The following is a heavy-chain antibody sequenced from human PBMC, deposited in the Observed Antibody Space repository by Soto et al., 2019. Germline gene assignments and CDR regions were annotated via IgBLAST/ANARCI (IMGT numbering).Heavy chain of an antibody. CDR1: GFTFSSYS. D-gene: IGHD3-3*01. CDR2: ISSSSSYI. Sequence: PGGSLRLSCAASGFTFSSYSMNWVRQAPGKGLEWVSSISSSSSYIYYADSVKGRFTISRDNAKNSLYLQMNSLRAEDTAVYYCARELTYYYFWSGPEMPYYYYGMDVWGQGTTVTVSS. J-gene: IGHJ6*02. CDR3: ARELTYYYFWSGPEMPYYYYGMDV. V-gene: IGHV3-21*01.